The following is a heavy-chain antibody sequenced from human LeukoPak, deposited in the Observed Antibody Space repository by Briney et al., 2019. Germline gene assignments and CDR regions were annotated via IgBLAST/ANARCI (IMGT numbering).Heavy chain of an antibody. V-gene: IGHV4-39*01. J-gene: IGHJ4*02. D-gene: IGHD6-13*01. CDR2: IYYSGST. CDR3: ARISPAAGISG. CDR1: GGSISSSSYY. Sequence: SETLSLTCTVSGGSISSSSYYWGWIRQPPGKGLEWIGSIYYSGSTYYNPSLKSRVTISVDTSKNQFSLKLSSVTAEDTAVYYCARISPAAGISGWGQGTLVTVSS.